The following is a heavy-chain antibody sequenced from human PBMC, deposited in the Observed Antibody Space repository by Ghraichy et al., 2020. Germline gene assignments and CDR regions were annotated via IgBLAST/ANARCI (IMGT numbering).Heavy chain of an antibody. CDR1: GYSFTSYW. J-gene: IGHJ4*02. D-gene: IGHD2-21*02. CDR2: IYPGDSDT. V-gene: IGHV5-51*01. CDR3: ASPGLNCGGDCYFGH. Sequence: GESLNISCKGSGYSFTSYWIGWVRQMPGKGLEWMGIIYPGDSDTRYSPSFQGQVTISADKSISTAYLQWSSLKASDTAMYYCASPGLNCGGDCYFGHWGQGTLVTVSS.